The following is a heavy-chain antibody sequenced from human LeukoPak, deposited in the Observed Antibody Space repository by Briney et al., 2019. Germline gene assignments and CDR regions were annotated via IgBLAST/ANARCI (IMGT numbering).Heavy chain of an antibody. Sequence: GGSLRLSCAASGFDFSSYWMSWVRRAPGKGLEWVANIKYDEIEKYDVDSVKGRFTISRDNAKNSLYLQMNSLRAEDTAVYYCARDTGALVTHFDYWGQGTLVTVSS. D-gene: IGHD5-18*01. CDR2: IKYDEIEK. V-gene: IGHV3-7*03. J-gene: IGHJ4*02. CDR1: GFDFSSYW. CDR3: ARDTGALVTHFDY.